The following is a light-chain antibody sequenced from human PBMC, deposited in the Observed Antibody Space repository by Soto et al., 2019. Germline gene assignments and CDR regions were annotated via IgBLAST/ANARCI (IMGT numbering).Light chain of an antibody. V-gene: IGKV1-39*01. CDR1: QSISRN. Sequence: IQMTQPPSSLSASVGDRVTITCRASQSISRNLNWYQQKPGKAAELLIYTAFNGQSGVPSRFSGSGSGTDFALTSSSLQPDDSAVYYFQHSHRSPLSFGGGTKVEF. J-gene: IGKJ4*01. CDR2: TAF. CDR3: QHSHRSPLS.